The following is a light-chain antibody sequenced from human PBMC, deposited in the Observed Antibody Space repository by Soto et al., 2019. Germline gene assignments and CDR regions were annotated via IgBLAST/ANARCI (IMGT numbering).Light chain of an antibody. V-gene: IGKV1-5*01. Sequence: DIQMTQSPSTLSASVGDRVTITCRASQGISGWLAWYQQKAGKAPRLLIFDASSLVSGVPSRFSGSGYGTEFTLTINRLQPDDSATYYCQQYDSFSVWTFGQGTKVDIK. CDR3: QQYDSFSVWT. CDR2: DAS. CDR1: QGISGW. J-gene: IGKJ1*01.